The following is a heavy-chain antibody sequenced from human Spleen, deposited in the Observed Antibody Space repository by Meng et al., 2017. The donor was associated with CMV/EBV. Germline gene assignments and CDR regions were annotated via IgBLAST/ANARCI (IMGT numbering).Heavy chain of an antibody. V-gene: IGHV3-33*06. CDR1: TFTFSTYA. J-gene: IGHJ6*02. D-gene: IGHD6-6*01. CDR3: AKEEEELVPYYGMDV. CDR2: IWYDGTKK. Sequence: GGSLRLSCAASTFTFSTYAMHWVRQAPGKGLEWVAVIWYDGTKKYYADSVKGRFSFSRDNSKNTLYLQMNSLTDEDTAVYYCAKEEEELVPYYGMDVRGQGTTVTVSS.